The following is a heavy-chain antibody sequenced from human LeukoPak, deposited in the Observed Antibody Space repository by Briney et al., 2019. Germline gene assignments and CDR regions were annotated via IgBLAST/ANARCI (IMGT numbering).Heavy chain of an antibody. CDR1: GFTFGDYV. CDR3: AKDYTSGWYGAFDI. D-gene: IGHD6-19*01. J-gene: IGHJ3*02. Sequence: PGRSLRLSCAASGFTFGDYVMHWVRQAPGKGLEWVSGISWNSGTIGYADSVKGRFTISRDNAKNSLYLQMNSLRAEDMAFYYCAKDYTSGWYGAFDIWGQGTMVTVSS. CDR2: ISWNSGTI. V-gene: IGHV3-9*03.